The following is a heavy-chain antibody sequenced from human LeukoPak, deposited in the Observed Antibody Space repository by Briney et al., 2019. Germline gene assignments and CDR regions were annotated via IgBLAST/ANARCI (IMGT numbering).Heavy chain of an antibody. D-gene: IGHD3-10*01. CDR2: INHSGST. CDR1: GGSFSGYY. CDR3: ARTVMWFGEYYFDY. Sequence: PSETLSLTCAVYGGSFSGYYWSWIRQPPGKGLEWIGEINHSGSTNYNPSLKSRVTISVDTSKNQFSLKLSSVTAADTAVYYCARTVMWFGEYYFDYWGQGTLVTVSS. V-gene: IGHV4-34*01. J-gene: IGHJ4*02.